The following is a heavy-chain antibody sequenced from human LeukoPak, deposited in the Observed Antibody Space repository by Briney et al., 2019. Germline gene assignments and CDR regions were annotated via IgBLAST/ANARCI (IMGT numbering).Heavy chain of an antibody. CDR3: ARTGSRDHNWFDP. CDR1: GFSFSTYT. V-gene: IGHV3-30-3*01. Sequence: PGGSLRLSCAASGFSFSTYTMHWVRQVPGKGLEWVAVVSFDGGTEYYAESVKGRLTVSRDNSKNTLYLQINSLRPEDTGVYYCARTGSRDHNWFDPWGQGTLVTVSS. J-gene: IGHJ5*02. CDR2: VSFDGGTE. D-gene: IGHD3-10*01.